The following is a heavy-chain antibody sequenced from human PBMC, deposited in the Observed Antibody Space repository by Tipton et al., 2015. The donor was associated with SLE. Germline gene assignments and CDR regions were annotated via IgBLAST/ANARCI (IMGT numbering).Heavy chain of an antibody. CDR1: GASIRTYY. Sequence: TLSLTCAVSGASIRTYYWSWLRQSPGKGLEWIGHMFHSGSTNYNPSLASRVTISIDKSKNQLSLNLSSVTAADTAIYYCARLSTMSNLHFDYWGQGALVTVSS. D-gene: IGHD3-22*01. CDR2: MFHSGST. CDR3: ARLSTMSNLHFDY. V-gene: IGHV4-59*12. J-gene: IGHJ4*02.